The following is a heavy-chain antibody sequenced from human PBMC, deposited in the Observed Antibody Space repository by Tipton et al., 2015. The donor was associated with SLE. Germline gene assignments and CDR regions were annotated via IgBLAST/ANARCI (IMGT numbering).Heavy chain of an antibody. D-gene: IGHD2-2*01. CDR3: ARGRYCSSTSCSYYFDY. CDR2: INHSGST. V-gene: IGHV4-34*01. Sequence: TLSLTCAVYGGSFSGYYWSWIRQPPGKGLEWIGEINHSGSTNYNPSPKSRVTISIDTSKNQFSLKVSSVTAADTAVYYCARGRYCSSTSCSYYFDYWGQGTLVTVSS. CDR1: GGSFSGYY. J-gene: IGHJ4*02.